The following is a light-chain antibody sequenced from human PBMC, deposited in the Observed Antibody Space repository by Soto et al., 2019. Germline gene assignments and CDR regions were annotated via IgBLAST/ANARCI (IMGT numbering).Light chain of an antibody. CDR1: SNDVGGYNY. Sequence: QSALTQPASMSGSPGQSITISCTGTSNDVGGYNYVSWYQQHPGKAPKLMIFEVSNRPSGVSNRFSGSKSGNPASLTISGIQAEDEAYYYCCSYTSTNSRVFRGGTKLTVL. CDR2: EVS. J-gene: IGLJ3*02. V-gene: IGLV2-14*01. CDR3: CSYTSTNSRV.